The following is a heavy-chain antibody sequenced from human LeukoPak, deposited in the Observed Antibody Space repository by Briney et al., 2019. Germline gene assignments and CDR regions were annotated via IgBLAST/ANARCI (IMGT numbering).Heavy chain of an antibody. CDR2: ISSSGSTI. V-gene: IGHV3-48*03. Sequence: GGSLRLSCAASGFTFSSYEMNWVRQAPGKGLEWVSYISSSGSTIYYADSVKGRFTISRDNAKNSLYLQMNSLRAEDTAVYYCARQGDGYNRYYYYYMDVWGKGTTVTVSS. CDR3: ARQGDGYNRYYYYYMDV. J-gene: IGHJ6*03. CDR1: GFTFSSYE. D-gene: IGHD5-24*01.